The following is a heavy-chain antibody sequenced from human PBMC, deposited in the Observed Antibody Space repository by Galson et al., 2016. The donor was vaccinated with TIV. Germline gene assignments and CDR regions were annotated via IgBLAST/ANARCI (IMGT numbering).Heavy chain of an antibody. V-gene: IGHV3-33*01. CDR1: GFSFSHYG. J-gene: IGHJ3*01. Sequence: SLRLSCATSGFSFSHYGMHRVRQAPGKGLEWLAVIRYDDLTTFYADSVKDRFFISRDDSRSTLYLDITSLTIDDTALYYCSTDRLWKDVWDGFGFWGQGTMVTVS. CDR2: IRYDDLTT. D-gene: IGHD1-1*01. CDR3: STDRLWKDVWDGFGF.